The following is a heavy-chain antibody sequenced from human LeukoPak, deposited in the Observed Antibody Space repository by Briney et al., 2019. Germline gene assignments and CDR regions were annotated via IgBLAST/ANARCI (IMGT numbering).Heavy chain of an antibody. CDR1: GFTFSSYA. Sequence: GGSLRLSCAASGFTFSSYAMSWVRQAPGKGLEWVSAISGSGGSTYYADSVKGRFTISRDNSKNTLYLQMNSLRAEDTAVYYCARDGVNCSGAGCYSFFAFDIWGQGTMVTVSS. V-gene: IGHV3-23*01. CDR2: ISGSGGST. J-gene: IGHJ3*02. D-gene: IGHD2-15*01. CDR3: ARDGVNCSGAGCYSFFAFDI.